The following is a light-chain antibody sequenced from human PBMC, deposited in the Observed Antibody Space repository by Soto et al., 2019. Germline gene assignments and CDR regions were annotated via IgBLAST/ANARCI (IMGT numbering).Light chain of an antibody. J-gene: IGKJ5*01. CDR3: QQDFNYPIT. CDR2: GAS. Sequence: AIQLTQSPSSLSASVGDRVTISCRASRDIRKVVAWYQHAPGKDPKVLIYGASILNGGVTSRFRGSGSGTDFTLTIRSLLTEDFATYYCQQDFNYPITFCQGKRLEMK. V-gene: IGKV1-6*01. CDR1: RDIRKV.